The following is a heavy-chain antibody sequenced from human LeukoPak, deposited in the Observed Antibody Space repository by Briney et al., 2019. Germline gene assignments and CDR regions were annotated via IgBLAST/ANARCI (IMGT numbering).Heavy chain of an antibody. D-gene: IGHD3-3*01. J-gene: IGHJ5*02. V-gene: IGHV1-46*03. CDR1: GYTFTSYY. CDR3: ARVAIFGVALNWFDP. Sequence: ASVKVSCKASGYTFTSYYMHWVRQAPGQGLESMGIINPSGGSTSYAQKFQGRVTMTRDTSTSTVYMELSSLRSEDTAVYYCARVAIFGVALNWFDPWGQGTLVTVSS. CDR2: INPSGGST.